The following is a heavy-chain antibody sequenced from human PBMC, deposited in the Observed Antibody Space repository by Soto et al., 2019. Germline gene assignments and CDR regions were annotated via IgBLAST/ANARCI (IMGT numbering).Heavy chain of an antibody. Sequence: SEILSLTCTVSGGSISSYYWSWIRQPPGKGLEWIGYIYYSGSTNYNPSLKSRVTISVDTSKNQFSLKLSSVTAADTAVYYCARKGSLVVPFDIWGQGTMVPVSS. D-gene: IGHD2-15*01. CDR2: IYYSGST. V-gene: IGHV4-59*08. CDR1: GGSISSYY. CDR3: ARKGSLVVPFDI. J-gene: IGHJ3*02.